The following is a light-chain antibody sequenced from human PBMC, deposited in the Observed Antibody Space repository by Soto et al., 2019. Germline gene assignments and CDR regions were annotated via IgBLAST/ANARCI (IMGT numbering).Light chain of an antibody. CDR3: QTWGTGIHVV. J-gene: IGLJ2*01. CDR2: LDSDGSH. V-gene: IGLV4-69*01. CDR1: SGHSSYA. Sequence: QLVLTQSPSASASLGASVKLTCTLSSGHSSYAIAWHQQQPEKGPRYLMKLDSDGSHTKGDAIPDRFSGSSSGAERYLTXXXXQXEXXXDYYCQTWGTGIHVVFGGGTKLTVL.